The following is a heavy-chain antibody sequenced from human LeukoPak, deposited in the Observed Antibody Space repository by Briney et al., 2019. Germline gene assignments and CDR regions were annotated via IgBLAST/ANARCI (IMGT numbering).Heavy chain of an antibody. V-gene: IGHV3-48*03. CDR1: GFTFDNYD. J-gene: IGHJ5*02. CDR2: ISSRGSSK. CDR3: ARGYCSGNNWFDP. D-gene: IGHD3-10*01. Sequence: GGSLRLSCAASGFTFDNYDMNWVRQAPGKGLEWVSYISSRGSSKYYADSVKGRFTISRDNPKNSLFLPMNSLGGEDTAVYYCARGYCSGNNWFDPWGQGTLVTGSS.